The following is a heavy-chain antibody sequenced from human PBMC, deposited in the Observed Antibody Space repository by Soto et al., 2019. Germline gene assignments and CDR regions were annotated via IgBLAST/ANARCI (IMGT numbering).Heavy chain of an antibody. V-gene: IGHV1-8*01. J-gene: IGHJ4*02. D-gene: IGHD4-17*01. Sequence: QVQLVQSGAEVKKPGASVKVSCKASGYTFTSYDINWVRQATGQGLEWMGWMNPNSGNTGYAQKFQGRVNMTRNTSISTAYMELSSLRSEDTAVYYCARVPLISSHHDYGDYMYFDYWGQGTLVTVSS. CDR2: MNPNSGNT. CDR3: ARVPLISSHHDYGDYMYFDY. CDR1: GYTFTSYD.